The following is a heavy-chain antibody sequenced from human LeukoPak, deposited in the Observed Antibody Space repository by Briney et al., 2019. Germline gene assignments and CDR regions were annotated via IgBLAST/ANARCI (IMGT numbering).Heavy chain of an antibody. CDR2: INHSGST. V-gene: IGHV4-34*01. CDR3: ARSGYYDFWSGYRTNVVRWYFDL. J-gene: IGHJ2*01. D-gene: IGHD3-3*01. Sequence: SETLSLTCAVYGGSFSSYYWSWIRQPPGKGLEWIGEINHSGSTNYNPSLKSRVTISVDTSKNQFSLKLSSVTAADTAVYYCARSGYYDFWSGYRTNVVRWYFDLWGRGTLVTVSS. CDR1: GGSFSSYY.